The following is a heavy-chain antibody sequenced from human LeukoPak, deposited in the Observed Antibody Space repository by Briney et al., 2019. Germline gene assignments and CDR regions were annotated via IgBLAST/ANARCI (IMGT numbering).Heavy chain of an antibody. CDR1: GFTFSTYA. D-gene: IGHD6-13*01. CDR2: ISGGGAGT. J-gene: IGHJ4*02. CDR3: AKDSIAAAGNVNYFDY. V-gene: IGHV3-23*01. Sequence: PGGSRRLSCAASGFTFSTYAMSWVRQAPGKGLEWVSAISGGGAGTYYADSVKGRFTISRDNSKNTLYLQMKRLIAEDTGVYHCAKDSIAAAGNVNYFDYWGQGTLVTVSS.